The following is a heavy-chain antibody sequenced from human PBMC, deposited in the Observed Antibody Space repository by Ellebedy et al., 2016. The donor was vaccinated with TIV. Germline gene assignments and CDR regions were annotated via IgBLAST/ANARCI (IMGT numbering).Heavy chain of an antibody. CDR1: GYTFTNFD. Sequence: ASVKVSCKASGYTFTNFDINWVRQASGQGLEWMGWMNPKSGDTVYSQKFQGRVTMTTNTPMTTAYMDLTDLTSEDTAVYYCTRGGPKGEENWGQGTKVIVSS. V-gene: IGHV1-8*01. J-gene: IGHJ4*02. CDR3: TRGGPKGEEN. CDR2: MNPKSGDT.